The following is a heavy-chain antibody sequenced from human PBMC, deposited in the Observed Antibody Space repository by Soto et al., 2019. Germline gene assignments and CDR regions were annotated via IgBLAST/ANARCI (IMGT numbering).Heavy chain of an antibody. J-gene: IGHJ6*02. CDR2: INHSGST. D-gene: IGHD6-13*01. CDR3: AILPLPSIAAAYSYYYGMDV. CDR1: GGSFSGYY. V-gene: IGHV4-34*01. Sequence: QVQLQQWGAGLLKPSETLSLTCAVYGGSFSGYYWSWIRQPPGKGLEWIGEINHSGSTNYNPSLKSRVTISVDTSKNQFSLKMSYVTAADTAVYYCAILPLPSIAAAYSYYYGMDVWGQGTTVTVSS.